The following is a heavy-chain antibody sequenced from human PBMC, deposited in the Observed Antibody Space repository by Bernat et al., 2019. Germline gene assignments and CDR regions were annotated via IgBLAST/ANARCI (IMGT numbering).Heavy chain of an antibody. D-gene: IGHD3-22*01. Sequence: EVQLVESGGGLIQPGGSLRLSCAASGFTVSSNYMSWVRQAPGKGLEWVSVIYSGGSTYYADSVKGRFTISRDNSKNTLYPQMNSLRAEDTAVYYCAAGTYYYDSSGFSEPSLDYWGQGTLVTVSS. CDR3: AAGTYYYDSSGFSEPSLDY. J-gene: IGHJ4*02. V-gene: IGHV3-53*01. CDR1: GFTVSSNY. CDR2: IYSGGST.